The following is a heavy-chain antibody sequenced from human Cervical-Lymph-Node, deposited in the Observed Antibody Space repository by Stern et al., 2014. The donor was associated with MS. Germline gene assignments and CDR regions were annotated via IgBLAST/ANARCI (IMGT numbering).Heavy chain of an antibody. J-gene: IGHJ6*02. CDR3: ARDDGNYYYYYGMDV. Sequence: QVQLVQSGGGVVQPGRSLRLSCAASGFTFSSYGMHWVRQAPGKGLEWVAVIWYDGSNKYYADSVKGRSTISRDNSKNTLYLQMNSLRAEDTAVYYCARDDGNYYYYYGMDVWGQGTTVTVSS. V-gene: IGHV3-33*01. CDR1: GFTFSSYG. CDR2: IWYDGSNK.